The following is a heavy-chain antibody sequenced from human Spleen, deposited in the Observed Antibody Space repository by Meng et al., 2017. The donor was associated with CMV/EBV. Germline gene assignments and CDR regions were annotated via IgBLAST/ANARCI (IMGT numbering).Heavy chain of an antibody. CDR3: AKGQYQLLSRFDP. CDR2: IRYDGSNK. Sequence: GGSLRLSCAASGFTFSTYAMSWVRQAPGKGLEWVAFIRYDGSNKYYADSVKGRFTISRDNSKNTLYLQMNSLRAEDTAVYYCAKGQYQLLSRFDPWGQGTLVTVSS. CDR1: GFTFSTYA. V-gene: IGHV3-30*02. D-gene: IGHD2-2*01. J-gene: IGHJ5*02.